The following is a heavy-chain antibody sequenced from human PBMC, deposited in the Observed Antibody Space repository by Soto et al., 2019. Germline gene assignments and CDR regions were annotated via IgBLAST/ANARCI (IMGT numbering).Heavy chain of an antibody. CDR2: IKSKTDGGTT. CDR1: GFTFSSYA. J-gene: IGHJ4*02. V-gene: IGHV3-15*01. D-gene: IGHD3-3*01. CDR3: TTPSYYDFWSGYGY. Sequence: GGSLRLSCAASGFTFSSYAMSWVRQAPGKGLEWVGRIKSKTDGGTTDYAAPVKGRFTISRDDSKNTLYLQMNSLKTEDTAVYYCTTPSYYDFWSGYGYWGQGTLVTVSS.